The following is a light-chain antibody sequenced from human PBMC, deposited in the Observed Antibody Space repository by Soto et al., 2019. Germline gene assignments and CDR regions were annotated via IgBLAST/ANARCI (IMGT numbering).Light chain of an antibody. CDR1: SSDIGGYKY. V-gene: IGLV2-14*01. J-gene: IGLJ1*01. CDR2: DVT. CDR3: SSYTSSSTYV. Sequence: QSALTQPASVSGSPGQSITISCTGTSSDIGGYKYVSWYQQHPGKAPKLMIYDVTHRPSGVSTRFSGSKSGNTASLTISGLQAEDAADYYCSSYTSSSTYVFGTRTKLTVL.